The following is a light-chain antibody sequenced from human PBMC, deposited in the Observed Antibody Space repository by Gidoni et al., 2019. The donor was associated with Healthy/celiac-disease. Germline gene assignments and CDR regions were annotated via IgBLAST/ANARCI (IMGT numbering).Light chain of an antibody. CDR3: QQRSTPLT. CDR1: QSVSSY. Sequence: EIVFTQSPSTLSLSPGERATLSCGASQSVSSYLSWYQQKPGQAPMLLIYDASNRATGIPARFSGSGSGTDFTLTISSLEPEDFAVYYCQQRSTPLTFGGGTKVEIK. J-gene: IGKJ4*01. CDR2: DAS. V-gene: IGKV3-11*01.